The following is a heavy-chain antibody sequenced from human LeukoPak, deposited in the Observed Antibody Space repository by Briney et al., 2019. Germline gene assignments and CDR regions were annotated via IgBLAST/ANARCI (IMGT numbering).Heavy chain of an antibody. CDR1: GFTFSTYW. CDR2: INIDGSEK. D-gene: IGHD1-26*01. V-gene: IGHV3-7*01. CDR3: ARDPVEWELLLDY. J-gene: IGHJ4*02. Sequence: PGGSLRLSCAASGFTFSTYWVTWVRQAPGKGLEWVANINIDGSEKYYADSVKGRFSISRDNARNSVYLQMASLRVEDTAVYYCARDPVEWELLLDYWGQGTLVTVSS.